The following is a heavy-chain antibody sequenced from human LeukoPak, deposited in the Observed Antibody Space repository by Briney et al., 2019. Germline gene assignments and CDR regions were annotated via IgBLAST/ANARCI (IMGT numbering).Heavy chain of an antibody. J-gene: IGHJ5*02. D-gene: IGHD3-3*01. Sequence: PSETLSPTCTVSSYSISSGYYWGWIRQPPGKGLEWIGSIYHSGSAYYNPSLKSRVTVSVDTSKNQFSLKLNSVTAADTAVYYCARVPHGETIFGVVLYWFDPWGQGTLVTVFS. CDR3: ARVPHGETIFGVVLYWFDP. CDR2: IYHSGSA. V-gene: IGHV4-38-2*02. CDR1: SYSISSGYY.